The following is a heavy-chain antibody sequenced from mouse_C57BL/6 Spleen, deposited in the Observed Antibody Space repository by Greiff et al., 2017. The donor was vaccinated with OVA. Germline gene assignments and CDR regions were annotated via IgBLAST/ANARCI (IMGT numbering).Heavy chain of an antibody. CDR1: GYTFTSYD. CDR2: IYPRDGSN. V-gene: IGHV1-85*01. CDR3: ARWDDYDPYAMDY. D-gene: IGHD2-4*01. J-gene: IGHJ4*01. Sequence: VQLQQSGPELVKPGASVKLSCKASGYTFTSYDINWVKQRPGQGLEWIGWIYPRDGSNKYNEKFKGKATLTVDTSSSTAYMELHSLTSEYSSVYFCARWDDYDPYAMDYWGQGTSVTVSS.